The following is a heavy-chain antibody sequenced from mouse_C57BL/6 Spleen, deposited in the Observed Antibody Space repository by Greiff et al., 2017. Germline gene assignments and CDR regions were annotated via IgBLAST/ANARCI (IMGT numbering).Heavy chain of an antibody. Sequence: QVQLQQPGAELVKPGASVKLSCKASGYTFTSYWMHWVKQRPGQGLEWIGMIHPNSGSTNYNEKFKSKATLTVDKSSSTASMQLSSLTSEDSAVYYCARPYDYAYYAMDYWGQGTSVTVSS. CDR1: GYTFTSYW. D-gene: IGHD2-4*01. V-gene: IGHV1-64*01. CDR2: IHPNSGST. CDR3: ARPYDYAYYAMDY. J-gene: IGHJ4*01.